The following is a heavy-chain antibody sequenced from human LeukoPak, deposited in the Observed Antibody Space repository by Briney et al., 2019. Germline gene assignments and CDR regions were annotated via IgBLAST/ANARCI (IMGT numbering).Heavy chain of an antibody. Sequence: GGSLRLSCAASGFTFNNYWMHWVRQAPGKGLMWVSRISTDGSNTNYADSVKGRFTISRDNAKNTLYLQMNSLRAEDTAVYYCVREYSSSSRRCFDYWGLGTLVTVSS. V-gene: IGHV3-74*01. CDR2: ISTDGSNT. J-gene: IGHJ4*02. CDR1: GFTFNNYW. D-gene: IGHD6-6*01. CDR3: VREYSSSSRRCFDY.